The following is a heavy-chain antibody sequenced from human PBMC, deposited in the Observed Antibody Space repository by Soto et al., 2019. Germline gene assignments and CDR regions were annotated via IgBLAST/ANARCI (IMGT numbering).Heavy chain of an antibody. Sequence: QVQLVQSGAEEKKPGASVKVSCKASGYTFTTYAMHWVRQAPGQSLEWMGWINTGNGNTRYSQRLQGRVTINRDTSASTAYMELSSLTSEDTAVYYCARDEGAVAGTGEGYFHYWGQGTLVTVSS. J-gene: IGHJ4*02. D-gene: IGHD6-19*01. CDR2: INTGNGNT. CDR3: ARDEGAVAGTGEGYFHY. V-gene: IGHV1-3*05. CDR1: GYTFTTYA.